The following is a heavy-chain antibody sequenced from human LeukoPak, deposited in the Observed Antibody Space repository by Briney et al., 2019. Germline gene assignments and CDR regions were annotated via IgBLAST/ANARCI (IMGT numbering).Heavy chain of an antibody. CDR1: GYTFTNYG. V-gene: IGHV1-18*01. Sequence: ASVKVSCKASGYTFTNYGINWARQAPGQGLEWMGWISAYNGNVNYAEKVQGRVIMTTDTSTSTAYMELRSLRSDDTAVYYCARGVGNSNWYLDYWGQGTLVIVSS. J-gene: IGHJ4*02. CDR3: ARGVGNSNWYLDY. D-gene: IGHD5-18*01. CDR2: ISAYNGNV.